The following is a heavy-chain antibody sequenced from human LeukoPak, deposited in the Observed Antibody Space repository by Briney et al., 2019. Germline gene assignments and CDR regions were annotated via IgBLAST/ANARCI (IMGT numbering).Heavy chain of an antibody. J-gene: IGHJ6*02. CDR3: ARDPRDYYDSSGYWNYYYYGMDV. V-gene: IGHV1-69*04. Sequence: ASVTVSFRASGGTFIIYAISWVRQAPGQGLEWMGRIIPILGIANYAQKFQGRGTITADKSTSTAYMELSSLRSEDTAVYYCARDPRDYYDSSGYWNYYYYGMDVWGQGTTVTVSS. CDR1: GGTFIIYA. D-gene: IGHD3-22*01. CDR2: IIPILGIA.